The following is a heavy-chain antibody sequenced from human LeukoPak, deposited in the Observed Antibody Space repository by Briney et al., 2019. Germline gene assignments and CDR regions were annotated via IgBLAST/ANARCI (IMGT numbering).Heavy chain of an antibody. Sequence: GAPVKVSCKASGYTFTSYAMHWVRRAPGQRLEWMGWINAGNGNTKYSQKFQGRVTITRDTSASTAYMELSSLRSEDTAVYYCARTYYDYVWGSYRYTGYFDYWGQGTLVTVSS. CDR1: GYTFTSYA. D-gene: IGHD3-16*02. V-gene: IGHV1-3*01. CDR3: ARTYYDYVWGSYRYTGYFDY. J-gene: IGHJ4*02. CDR2: INAGNGNT.